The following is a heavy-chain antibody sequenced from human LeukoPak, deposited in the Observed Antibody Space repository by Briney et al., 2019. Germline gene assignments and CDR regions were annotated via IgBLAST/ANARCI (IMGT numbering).Heavy chain of an antibody. Sequence: QPGGSLRLSCEASGFTFSSSAMYWVRQAPGKGLEYVSAFSSDGSSTFYADSVKGRFTISRDNSKNMLYLQMSSLRADDTAVYYCVKTLKYYGSGRGLFDSWGQGTLVTVSS. CDR1: GFTFSSSA. D-gene: IGHD3-10*01. V-gene: IGHV3-64D*06. CDR2: FSSDGSST. CDR3: VKTLKYYGSGRGLFDS. J-gene: IGHJ4*02.